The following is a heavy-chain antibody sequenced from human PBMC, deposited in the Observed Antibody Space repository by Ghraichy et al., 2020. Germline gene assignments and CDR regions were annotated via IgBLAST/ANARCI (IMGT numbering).Heavy chain of an antibody. CDR3: AKDRSGSYWGRSSYFDY. V-gene: IGHV3-43*01. CDR2: ISWDGGST. J-gene: IGHJ4*02. D-gene: IGHD1-26*01. Sequence: GGSLRLSCAASGFTFDDYTMHWVRQAPGKGLEWVSLISWDGGSTYYADSVKGRFTISRDNSKNSLYLQMNSLRTEDTALYYCAKDRSGSYWGRSSYFDYWGQGTLVTVSS. CDR1: GFTFDDYT.